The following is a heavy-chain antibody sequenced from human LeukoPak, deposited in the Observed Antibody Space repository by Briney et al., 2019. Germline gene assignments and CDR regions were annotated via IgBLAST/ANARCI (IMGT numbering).Heavy chain of an antibody. Sequence: ASVKVSCKASGYTFTSYYMHWVRQAPGQGLEWKGIINPSGGSTSYAQKFHGRVTMTRDMSTSTVYMELSSLRSEDTAVYYCARDSGGLTYYYDSSGYSLDYWGQGTLVTVSS. CDR3: ARDSGGLTYYYDSSGYSLDY. D-gene: IGHD3-22*01. V-gene: IGHV1-46*01. CDR2: INPSGGST. CDR1: GYTFTSYY. J-gene: IGHJ4*02.